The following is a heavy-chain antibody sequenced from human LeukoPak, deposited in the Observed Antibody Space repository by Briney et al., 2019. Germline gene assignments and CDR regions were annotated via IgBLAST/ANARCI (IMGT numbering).Heavy chain of an antibody. D-gene: IGHD3-3*01. CDR3: ARDHYDFWSGYYIFDY. J-gene: IGHJ4*02. CDR1: GFTFSSYS. CDR2: ISSSSSTI. V-gene: IGHV3-48*01. Sequence: GGSLRLSCAASGFTFSSYSLNWVRQAPGKGLEWVSYISSSSSTIYYADSVKGRFTISRDNAKNSLYLQMNSLRAEDTAVYYCARDHYDFWSGYYIFDYWGQGTLVTVSS.